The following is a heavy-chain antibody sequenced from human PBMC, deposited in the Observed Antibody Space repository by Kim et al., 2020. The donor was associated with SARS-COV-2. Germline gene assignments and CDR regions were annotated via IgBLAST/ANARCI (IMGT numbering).Heavy chain of an antibody. CDR1: GGSISSYY. CDR2: IYYSGST. V-gene: IGHV4-59*01. CDR3: ASYYGDYHFDY. J-gene: IGHJ4*02. Sequence: SETLSLTCTVSGGSISSYYWSWIRQPPGKGLEWIGYIYYSGSTNYNPSLKSRVTISVDTSKNQFSLKLSSVTAADTAVYYCASYYGDYHFDYWGQGTLVTVSS. D-gene: IGHD4-17*01.